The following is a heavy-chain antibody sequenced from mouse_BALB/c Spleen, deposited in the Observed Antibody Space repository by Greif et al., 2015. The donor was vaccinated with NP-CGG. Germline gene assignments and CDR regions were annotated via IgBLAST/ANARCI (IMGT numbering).Heavy chain of an antibody. V-gene: IGHV1-80*01. CDR2: IYPGDGDT. CDR1: GYAFSSYW. D-gene: IGHD1-1*01. CDR3: ARSDYGYAMDY. J-gene: IGHJ4*01. Sequence: QVQLQQPGAELVRPGSSVKISCKASGYAFSSYWMNWVKQRPGQGLEWIGQIYPGDGDTNYNGKFKGKATLTADKSSSTAYMQLSSLTSEDSAVYFCARSDYGYAMDYWGQGTSVTVSA.